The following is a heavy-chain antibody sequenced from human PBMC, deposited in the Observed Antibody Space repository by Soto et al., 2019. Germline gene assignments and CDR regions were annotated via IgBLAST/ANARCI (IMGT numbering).Heavy chain of an antibody. CDR3: ARAKYYYGSGHAFDP. CDR2: INPSGGST. CDR1: GYTFTSYY. V-gene: IGHV1-46*01. Sequence: ASVKVSCKASGYTFTSYYMHWVRQAPGQGLEWIGIINPSGGSTSYAQKFQGRVTMTRDTSTSTVYMELSSLRSEDTAVYYCARAKYYYGSGHAFDPWGQGNLVTVSS. J-gene: IGHJ5*02. D-gene: IGHD3-10*01.